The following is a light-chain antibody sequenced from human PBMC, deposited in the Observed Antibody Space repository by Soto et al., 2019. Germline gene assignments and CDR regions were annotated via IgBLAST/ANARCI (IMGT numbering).Light chain of an antibody. CDR3: QQCNNWPYT. J-gene: IGKJ2*01. V-gene: IGKV3-15*01. CDR2: DAS. Sequence: EVVMTQSPATLSVSPGERATLSCRASQSVRSNLVWYQQKPGQPPRLLIYDASTRATGIPARFSGSGSGTDFTLTISSPQSEDFALYFCQQCNNWPYTFGLGTKLEIK. CDR1: QSVRSN.